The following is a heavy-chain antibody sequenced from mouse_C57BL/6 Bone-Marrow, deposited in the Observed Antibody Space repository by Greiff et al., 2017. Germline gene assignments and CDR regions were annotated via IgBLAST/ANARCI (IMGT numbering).Heavy chain of an antibody. J-gene: IGHJ2*01. CDR3: ARISTVLYYFDY. D-gene: IGHD5-1*01. CDR2: FHPYNDDP. V-gene: IGHV1-47*01. Sequence: QVQLQQSGAELVKPGASVKMSCKASGYTFTTYPIAWMKQNNGKSLEWIGHFHPYNDDPKSHEKFKGKAPLTVEKSSNTVYLELSLLTSDYSAVYYCARISTVLYYFDYWGQGTTLTVSS. CDR1: GYTFTTYP.